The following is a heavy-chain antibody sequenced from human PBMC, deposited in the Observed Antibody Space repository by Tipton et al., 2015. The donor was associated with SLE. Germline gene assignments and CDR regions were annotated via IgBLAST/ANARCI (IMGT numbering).Heavy chain of an antibody. D-gene: IGHD6-13*01. V-gene: IGHV3-15*01. J-gene: IGHJ3*01. CDR3: ANFSPQQLQTDAFDF. Sequence: SLRLSCVASGFTFSNAWMTWVRQAQGKGLEWVGRIKRKTDGGTTGHAAPVKGRFTISRDDSKNTLYLQMNSLKTEDTAIYYCANFSPQQLQTDAFDFWGQGARVTVSS. CDR2: IKRKTDGGTT. CDR1: GFTFSNAW.